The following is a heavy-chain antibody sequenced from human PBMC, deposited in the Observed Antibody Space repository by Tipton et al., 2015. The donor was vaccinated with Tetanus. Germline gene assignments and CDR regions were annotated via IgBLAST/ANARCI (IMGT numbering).Heavy chain of an antibody. V-gene: IGHV3-33*01. Sequence: SLRLSCAASGFTFSSYGMYWVRQAPGKGLEWVAVIWYDGSNKYYADSVKGRFTISRDNSKNTLYLQMNSLRAEDTAVYYCARDPREDVDTAMVTGYWGQGTLVTVSS. CDR2: IWYDGSNK. CDR1: GFTFSSYG. J-gene: IGHJ4*02. D-gene: IGHD5-18*01. CDR3: ARDPREDVDTAMVTGY.